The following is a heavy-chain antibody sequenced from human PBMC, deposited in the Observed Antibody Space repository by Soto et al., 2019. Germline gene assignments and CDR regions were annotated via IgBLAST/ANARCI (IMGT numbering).Heavy chain of an antibody. J-gene: IGHJ5*02. CDR1: GFTFSSYG. Sequence: QVQLVESGGGVVQPGGSLRLSCAASGFTFSSYGMHWVRQAPGKGLEWVAVISYHGINTHYADSVKGRFTISRDNYKNTVYLHMNSLRPEDTAVYYCAKPGDSGYDWGWFDPWGQGTLVTVSS. CDR3: AKPGDSGYDWGWFDP. D-gene: IGHD5-12*01. V-gene: IGHV3-30*18. CDR2: ISYHGINT.